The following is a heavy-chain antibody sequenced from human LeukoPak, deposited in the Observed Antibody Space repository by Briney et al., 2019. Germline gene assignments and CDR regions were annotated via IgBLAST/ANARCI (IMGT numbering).Heavy chain of an antibody. J-gene: IGHJ4*02. CDR3: TTDGPETPRDY. Sequence: GGSLRLSCAASGFTFSNAWMSWVRQAPGKGLEWVGRIKSKTGGGTTDYAAPVKGRFTISRDDSKNTLYLQMNSLKTEDTAVYYCTTDGPETPRDYWGQGTLVTVSS. V-gene: IGHV3-15*01. CDR2: IKSKTGGGTT. D-gene: IGHD1-14*01. CDR1: GFTFSNAW.